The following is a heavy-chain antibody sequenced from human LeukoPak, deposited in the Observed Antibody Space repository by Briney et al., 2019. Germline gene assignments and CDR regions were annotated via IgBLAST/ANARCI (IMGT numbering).Heavy chain of an antibody. CDR2: ISVSGGST. J-gene: IGHJ4*02. D-gene: IGHD1-26*01. V-gene: IGHV3-23*01. Sequence: PGGSLRLSCAVSGFTISRNAMIWVHQAPGKGLEWVSAISVSGGSTYYADSVKGRFSISRDNPKNTLYLRMNSLRAEDTAVYYCAKRRSEWELPSFDYWGQGTLVTVSS. CDR1: GFTISRNA. CDR3: AKRRSEWELPSFDY.